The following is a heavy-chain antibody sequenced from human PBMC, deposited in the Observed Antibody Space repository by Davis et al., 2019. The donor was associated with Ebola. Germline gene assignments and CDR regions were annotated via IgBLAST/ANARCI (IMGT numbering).Heavy chain of an antibody. D-gene: IGHD1-26*01. V-gene: IGHV3-23*01. CDR3: AKAPGRNYYYYYYMDV. CDR2: ISGSGGST. J-gene: IGHJ6*03. Sequence: GESLKISCAASGFTFSSYAMSWVRQAPGKGLEWVSAISGSGGSTYYADSVKGRFTISRDNSKNTLYLQMSSLRAEDTAVYYCAKAPGRNYYYYYYMDVWGKGTTVTVSS. CDR1: GFTFSSYA.